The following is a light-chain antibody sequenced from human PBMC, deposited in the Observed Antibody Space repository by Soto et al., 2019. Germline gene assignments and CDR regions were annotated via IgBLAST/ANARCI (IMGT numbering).Light chain of an antibody. CDR1: SSDVGGYNY. V-gene: IGLV2-14*01. Sequence: QSALTQPASVSGSPGQSITISCTGTSSDVGGYNYVSWYQQHPGKAPKLMIYEVSNRPSGVPNRFSGSKSGNTASLTISGLQAEDEADYYCQSYDRSLSGSFFGTGTKLTVL. CDR2: EVS. J-gene: IGLJ1*01. CDR3: QSYDRSLSGSF.